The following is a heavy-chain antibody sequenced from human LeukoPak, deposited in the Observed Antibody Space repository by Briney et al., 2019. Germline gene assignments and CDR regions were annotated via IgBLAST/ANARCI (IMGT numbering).Heavy chain of an antibody. J-gene: IGHJ4*02. V-gene: IGHV3-9*01. Sequence: GGSLRLSCAASGFTFDDYAMHWVRQAPGKGLEWVSGISWNSGSIGYADSVKGRFTISRDNAKNSLYLQMNSLRAEDTAVYYCAKSLRNGSGWASDYWGQGTLVTVSS. D-gene: IGHD6-19*01. CDR3: AKSLRNGSGWASDY. CDR2: ISWNSGSI. CDR1: GFTFDDYA.